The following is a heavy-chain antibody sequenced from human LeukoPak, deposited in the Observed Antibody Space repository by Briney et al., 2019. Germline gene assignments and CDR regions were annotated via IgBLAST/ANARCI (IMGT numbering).Heavy chain of an antibody. CDR1: GFTFSSYG. V-gene: IGHV3-33*01. D-gene: IGHD6-13*01. CDR3: ARDSGSRYSYFDY. CDR2: IWYGGSNK. J-gene: IGHJ4*02. Sequence: GSLRLSCAASGFTFSSYGMHWVRQAPGKGLEWVAVIWYGGSNKYYADSVKGRFTISRDNSKNTLYLQMNSLRAEDTAVYYCARDSGSRYSYFDYWGQGTLVTVSS.